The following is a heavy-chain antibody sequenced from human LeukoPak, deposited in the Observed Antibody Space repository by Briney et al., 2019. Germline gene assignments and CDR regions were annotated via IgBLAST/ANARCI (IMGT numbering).Heavy chain of an antibody. J-gene: IGHJ4*02. CDR2: VYYSEHT. CDR3: AREGDSSSPLDY. D-gene: IGHD6-13*01. V-gene: IGHV4-59*01. CDR1: GASISDYY. Sequence: SETLSLTCTVSGASISDYYWSWIRQPPGKGLEWIGYVYYSEHTNYNPSLKSRVTISVDTSKNQFSLKLSSVTAADTAVYYCAREGDSSSPLDYWGQGTLVTVSS.